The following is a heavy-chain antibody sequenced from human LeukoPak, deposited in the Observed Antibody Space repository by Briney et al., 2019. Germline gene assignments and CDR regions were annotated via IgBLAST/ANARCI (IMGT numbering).Heavy chain of an antibody. CDR1: GGSISSYY. CDR2: IYYSGST. J-gene: IGHJ4*02. CDR3: ARKTTSPDY. V-gene: IGHV4-59*01. Sequence: SETLSLTCTVSGGSISSYYWSWIRQPPGKGLEWIGYIYYSGSTNYNPSLKSRVTISVDTSKNQFPLKLSSVTAADTAVYYCARKTTSPDYWGQGTLVTVSS. D-gene: IGHD1-7*01.